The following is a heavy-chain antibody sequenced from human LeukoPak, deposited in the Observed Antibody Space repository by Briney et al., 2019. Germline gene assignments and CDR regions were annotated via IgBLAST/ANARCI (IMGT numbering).Heavy chain of an antibody. CDR2: IYYSGST. CDR3: ARVPGVYFDISIGFGSGWFDP. D-gene: IGHD3-9*01. Sequence: SETLSLTCTVSGVSISSYYWSWIRQPPGKGLAWIGYIYYSGSTNYNPSLKSRVTISEHTSKNQSSLNLMSISATDRAVFYFARVPGVYFDISIGFGSGWFDPWGQGSLVAVSA. V-gene: IGHV4-59*12. J-gene: IGHJ5*02. CDR1: GVSISSYY.